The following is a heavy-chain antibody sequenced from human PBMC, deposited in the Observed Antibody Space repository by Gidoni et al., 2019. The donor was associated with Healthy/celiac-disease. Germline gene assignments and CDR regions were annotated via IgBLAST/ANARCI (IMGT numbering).Heavy chain of an antibody. Sequence: QVQLQESGPGLVKPSATLSLTCSFPGGSVSRGTSYWNWIRQPPGKGLEWIGYIHNSGITNYSPSLKSRVTISADTSKNQFSLKLSSVTAADTAVYYCARDPPSDFPIYYYYMDVWGKGATVTVSS. D-gene: IGHD2-2*01. CDR1: GGSVSRGTSY. J-gene: IGHJ6*03. CDR3: ARDPPSDFPIYYYYMDV. CDR2: IHNSGIT. V-gene: IGHV4-61*01.